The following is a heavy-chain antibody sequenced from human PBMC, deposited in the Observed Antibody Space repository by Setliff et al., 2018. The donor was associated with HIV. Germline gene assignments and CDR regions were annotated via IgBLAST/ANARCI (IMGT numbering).Heavy chain of an antibody. J-gene: IGHJ4*02. V-gene: IGHV3-48*03. CDR3: ARARTYSSSSGIDY. Sequence: PGGSLRLSCAASGFTFSSYEMNWVRQAPGKGLELVSYINTSGRTKYYADSVKGRFTISRDNAENSLYLQLNSLRAEDTAVYYCARARTYSSSSGIDYWGQGTLVTVSS. CDR1: GFTFSSYE. CDR2: INTSGRTK. D-gene: IGHD6-6*01.